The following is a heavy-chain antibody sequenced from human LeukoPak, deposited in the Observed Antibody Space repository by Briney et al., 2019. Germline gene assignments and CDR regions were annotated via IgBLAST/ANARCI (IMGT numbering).Heavy chain of an antibody. CDR3: ARVSITMVRGVIIYYGMDV. CDR1: GGTFSSYA. D-gene: IGHD3-10*01. CDR2: IIPILGIA. Sequence: ASVKVSCKASGGTFSSYAISWVRQAPGQGLEWMGRIIPILGIANYAQKFQGRVTITADKSTSTAYMELSSLRSEDTAVYYCARVSITMVRGVIIYYGMDVWAKGPRSPSP. J-gene: IGHJ6*02. V-gene: IGHV1-69*04.